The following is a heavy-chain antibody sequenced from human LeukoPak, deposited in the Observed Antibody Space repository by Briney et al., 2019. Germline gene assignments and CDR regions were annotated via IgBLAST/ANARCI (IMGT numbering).Heavy chain of an antibody. CDR1: GFTFSNAW. D-gene: IGHD3-10*01. J-gene: IGHJ4*02. Sequence: KTGGSLRLSCAASGFTFSNAWMSWVRQAPGKGLEWVGRIKSKTDGGTTDYAAPVKGRFTISRDDSKNTLYLQMNSLRAEDTAVYYCARDRRVRGLEWGQGTLVTVSS. CDR2: IKSKTDGGTT. CDR3: ARDRRVRGLE. V-gene: IGHV3-15*01.